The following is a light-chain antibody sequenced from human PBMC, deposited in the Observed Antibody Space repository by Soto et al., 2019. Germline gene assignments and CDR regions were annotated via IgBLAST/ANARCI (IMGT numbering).Light chain of an antibody. CDR2: EVS. CDR1: SSDVGGYNY. CDR3: NSYAGSNNFYV. Sequence: QSALTQPPSASGSPGQSVTISCTGTSSDVGGYNYVSWYQHHPGKAPKLIIFEVSQRPSGVPDRFSGSKSGNTASLTVSGRQAEDEADYYCNSYAGSNNFYVFGTGTKVTVL. J-gene: IGLJ1*01. V-gene: IGLV2-8*01.